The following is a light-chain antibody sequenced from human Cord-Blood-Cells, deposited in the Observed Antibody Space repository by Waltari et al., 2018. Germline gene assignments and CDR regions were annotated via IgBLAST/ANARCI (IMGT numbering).Light chain of an antibody. CDR2: RNN. CDR1: SSNIGSNY. V-gene: IGLV1-47*01. CDR3: AAWDDSLSGWV. Sequence: QSVLTQPPSASGTPGQRVTISCSGSSSNIGSNYVYWYQQLPGMAHKHFIDRNNQRPSGVPDPAAGSKSGTSASLAISGLRSEDEADYYCAAWDDSLSGWVFGGGTKLTVL. J-gene: IGLJ3*02.